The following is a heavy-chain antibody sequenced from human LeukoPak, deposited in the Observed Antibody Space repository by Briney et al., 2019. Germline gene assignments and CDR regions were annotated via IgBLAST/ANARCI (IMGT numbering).Heavy chain of an antibody. CDR3: ARGSIRVLGHYYYYGMDV. V-gene: IGHV1-8*02. J-gene: IGHJ6*02. CDR2: MNPNSGNT. CDR1: GGTSSSYA. Sequence: ASVKVSCKASGGTSSSYAINWVRQATGQGLEWMGWMNPNSGNTGYAQKFQGRVTMTRNTSISTAYMELSSLRSEDTAVYYCARGSIRVLGHYYYYGMDVWGQGTTVTVSS. D-gene: IGHD2-8*02.